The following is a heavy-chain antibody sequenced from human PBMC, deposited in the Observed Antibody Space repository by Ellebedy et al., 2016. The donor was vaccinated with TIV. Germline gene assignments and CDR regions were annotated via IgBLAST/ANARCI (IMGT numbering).Heavy chain of an antibody. D-gene: IGHD3-10*01. Sequence: GESLKISCAASGFTFSSYGMHWVRQAPGKGLEWVAVISYDGSNKYYADSVKGRFTISRDNAKNSLYLQMNSLRAEDTAVYYCARDSTYYYGSGSYSWGQGTLVTVSS. CDR1: GFTFSSYG. CDR3: ARDSTYYYGSGSYS. CDR2: ISYDGSNK. V-gene: IGHV3-30*03. J-gene: IGHJ5*02.